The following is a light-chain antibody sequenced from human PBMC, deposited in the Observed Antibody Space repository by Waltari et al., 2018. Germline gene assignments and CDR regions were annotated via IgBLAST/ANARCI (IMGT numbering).Light chain of an antibody. J-gene: IGKJ4*01. Sequence: DIQMTQSPSSVSASVGDRFTITCRASQGISSWLAWDQQTPGKAPKLLIYAASSLQSGVPSRFSGSGSGTDFTLTISSLQPEDFATYYCQQANSFPLTFGGGTKVEIK. V-gene: IGKV1D-12*01. CDR1: QGISSW. CDR2: AAS. CDR3: QQANSFPLT.